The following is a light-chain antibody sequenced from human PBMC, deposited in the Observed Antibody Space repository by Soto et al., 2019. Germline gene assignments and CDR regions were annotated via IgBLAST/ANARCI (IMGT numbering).Light chain of an antibody. CDR2: AES. CDR3: QQYHRSSIT. Sequence: DIQLTQSPSFLSASVGDRVTITCRASQGIAGSLAWYQQKPGKPPKLLIYAESTLQSGVPSRFSGTGSGTEFTLAINSLQPDDFATYYCQQYHRSSITFGQGTRLENK. V-gene: IGKV1-9*01. CDR1: QGIAGS. J-gene: IGKJ5*01.